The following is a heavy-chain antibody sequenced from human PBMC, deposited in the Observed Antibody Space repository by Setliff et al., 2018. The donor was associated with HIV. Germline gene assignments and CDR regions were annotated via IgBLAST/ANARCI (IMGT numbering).Heavy chain of an antibody. CDR3: ARGLFYSSSYYAY. V-gene: IGHV4-4*07. Sequence: PSETLSLTCTVSGDSIGDYYWNWIRQPAGKGLEWIGRVYASAYSNYNPSLKSRVTMSVDTSQNEFSLKLNSVTAADTAVYFCARGLFYSSSYYAYWGQGALVTVSS. J-gene: IGHJ4*03. D-gene: IGHD3-10*01. CDR1: GDSIGDYY. CDR2: VYASAYS.